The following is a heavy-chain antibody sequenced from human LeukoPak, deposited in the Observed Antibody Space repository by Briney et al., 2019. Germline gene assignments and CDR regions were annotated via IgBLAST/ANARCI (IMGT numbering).Heavy chain of an antibody. V-gene: IGHV3-48*04. J-gene: IGHJ4*02. CDR3: ARGYSSSWYLFDY. Sequence: PGGSLRLSCAASGFTFSRYSMNWVRHAPGKGLEWVSYIGHTGSITDYADSVKGRFTISRDNAKNSLYLQMNTLRAEDTAVYYCARGYSSSWYLFDYWGQGTLVTVSS. D-gene: IGHD6-13*01. CDR1: GFTFSRYS. CDR2: IGHTGSIT.